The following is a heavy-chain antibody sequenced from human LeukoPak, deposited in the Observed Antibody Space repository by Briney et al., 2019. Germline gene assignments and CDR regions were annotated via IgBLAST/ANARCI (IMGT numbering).Heavy chain of an antibody. V-gene: IGHV4-61*01. J-gene: IGHJ4*02. D-gene: IGHD3-10*01. CDR3: TRDLPRGFGEL. CDR1: GDSVRSDSHY. CDR2: IYYSGST. Sequence: SETLSLTCTVSGDSVRSDSHYWSWIRQPPGKGLELIGCIYYSGSTNYNPSLKSRVTISIDTSKNQFSLKLSSVTAADTAVYYCTRDLPRGFGELWSQGTLVTVSS.